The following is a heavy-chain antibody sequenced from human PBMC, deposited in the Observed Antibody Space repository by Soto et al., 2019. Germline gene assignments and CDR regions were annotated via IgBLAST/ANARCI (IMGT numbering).Heavy chain of an antibody. CDR2: IYYSGST. CDR1: GGSISSYY. Sequence: PSETLSLTCTVSGGSISSYYWSWIRQPPGKGLEWIGYIYYSGSTNYNPSLKSRVTISVDKTKNQFSLKLSSVTAADTAVYYCARHPSRRYYDSSGYYYPLVYGMDVWGQGTTVTVFS. J-gene: IGHJ6*02. D-gene: IGHD3-22*01. V-gene: IGHV4-59*08. CDR3: ARHPSRRYYDSSGYYYPLVYGMDV.